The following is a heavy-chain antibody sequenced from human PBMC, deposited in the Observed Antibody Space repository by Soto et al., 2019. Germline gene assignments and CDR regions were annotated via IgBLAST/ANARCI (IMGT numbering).Heavy chain of an antibody. CDR2: IRYDGSNK. Sequence: GGSLRLSCAASGFTFSSYGMHWVRQAPGKGLEWVAVIRYDGSNKYYADSVKGRFTISRDNSKNTLYLQMNSLRAEDTAVYYCARETNIVVVPAAENNDAFDIWGQGTMVTVSS. V-gene: IGHV3-33*01. J-gene: IGHJ3*02. CDR3: ARETNIVVVPAAENNDAFDI. CDR1: GFTFSSYG. D-gene: IGHD2-2*01.